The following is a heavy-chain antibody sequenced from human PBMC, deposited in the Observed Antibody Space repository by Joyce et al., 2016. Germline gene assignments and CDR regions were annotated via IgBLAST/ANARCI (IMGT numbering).Heavy chain of an antibody. Sequence: QVQLVESGGGVVQPGRSLRLSCAASGFPFSSYGMHWVRQAPGKGLEWVAVISYDGRKKYYADSVKGRFTISRDNSKNTLYLQMNSLRAEDTAVYYCAKDDCSSTSCYFDYWGQGTLVTVSS. CDR1: GFPFSSYG. J-gene: IGHJ4*02. CDR3: AKDDCSSTSCYFDY. D-gene: IGHD2-2*01. V-gene: IGHV3-30*18. CDR2: ISYDGRKK.